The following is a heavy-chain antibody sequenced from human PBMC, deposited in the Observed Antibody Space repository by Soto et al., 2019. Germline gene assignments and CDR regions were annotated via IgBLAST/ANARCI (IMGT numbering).Heavy chain of an antibody. CDR1: GLSITRFA. J-gene: IGHJ6*03. CDR2: ISSNGVGT. V-gene: IGHV3-64*01. CDR3: ARRARPDFYYMDV. Sequence: LLRVSRGAAGLSITRFAPDRDRQAPGKGLEYVSGISSNGVGTYYANSVQGRFTISRDNSKNTVYLQMGGLRPEDMAVYYCARRARPDFYYMDVWGKGTTVTVSS. D-gene: IGHD6-6*01.